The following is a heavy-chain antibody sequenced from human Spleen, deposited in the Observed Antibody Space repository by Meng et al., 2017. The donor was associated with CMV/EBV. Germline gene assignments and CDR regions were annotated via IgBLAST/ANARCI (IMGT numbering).Heavy chain of an antibody. CDR3: ARESSNSHCLDV. CDR2: ISSSSSFI. CDR1: GFTFSVYS. D-gene: IGHD6-6*01. J-gene: IGHJ6*02. V-gene: IGHV3-21*01. Sequence: GGPLRLSCTASGFTFSVYSIHWVRQAPGKGLEWVSSISSSSSFIYYADSVKGRFIISRDNAENSLYLQVNGLRAEDTAIYYCARESSNSHCLDVWGQGTTVTVSS.